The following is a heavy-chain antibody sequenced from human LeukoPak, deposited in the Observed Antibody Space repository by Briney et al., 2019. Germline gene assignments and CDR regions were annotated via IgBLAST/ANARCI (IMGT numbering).Heavy chain of an antibody. CDR3: AKVARDDYNLDAFDI. CDR1: GFTLSNYA. Sequence: QPGGSLRLSCAASGFTLSNYAMTWVRQAPGKGLEWVSAISGSGTSTHYADSVKGRFTISRDNSKNTLYLQVNSLRAEDTAVYYCAKVARDDYNLDAFDIWGEGTMVTVSS. J-gene: IGHJ3*02. D-gene: IGHD5-24*01. V-gene: IGHV3-23*01. CDR2: ISGSGTST.